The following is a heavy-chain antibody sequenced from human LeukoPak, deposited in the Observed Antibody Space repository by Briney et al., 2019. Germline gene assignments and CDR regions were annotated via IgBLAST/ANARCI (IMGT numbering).Heavy chain of an antibody. V-gene: IGHV3-23*01. CDR1: GFTFSIYA. CDR3: AKGLYYYDSSGYWFSH. D-gene: IGHD3-22*01. Sequence: GGSLRLSCAASGFTFSIYAMSWVRQAPGKGLEWVSAISGSGGSTYYADSVKGRFTISRDNSKNTLYLQMNSLRAEDTAVYYCAKGLYYYDSSGYWFSHWGQGTLVTVSS. J-gene: IGHJ4*02. CDR2: ISGSGGST.